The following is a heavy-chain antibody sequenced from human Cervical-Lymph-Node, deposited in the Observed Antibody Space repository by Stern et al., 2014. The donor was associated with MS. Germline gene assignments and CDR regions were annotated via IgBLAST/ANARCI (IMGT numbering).Heavy chain of an antibody. CDR1: GYTFIGYY. J-gene: IGHJ2*01. Sequence: QLVQSGAEVKKPGASVKLSCKTSGYTFIGYYIHWVRQAPGQGLEWMGVINPSGDSTTYAQKFQGRVTMTMDTSPSTVYMEMSSLRSEDTAVYYCARAPGGDKSGWYFDLWGRGTLVSVSS. D-gene: IGHD2-21*01. CDR3: ARAPGGDKSGWYFDL. CDR2: INPSGDST. V-gene: IGHV1-46*01.